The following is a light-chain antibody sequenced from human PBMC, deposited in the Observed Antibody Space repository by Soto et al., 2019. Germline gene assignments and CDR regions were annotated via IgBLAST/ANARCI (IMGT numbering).Light chain of an antibody. V-gene: IGLV2-14*01. Sequence: QSVLTQPASVSGWPGQSITIYCTGTSSDVGGSNYVSWYQLSPGKAPKLLSYDVDRPSGVSNRFSGSKSGNTAALTISGLQAEDEADYYCNSYTSSGTVVFGGGTEVTVL. CDR1: SSDVGGSNY. J-gene: IGLJ3*02. CDR2: DV. CDR3: NSYTSSGTVV.